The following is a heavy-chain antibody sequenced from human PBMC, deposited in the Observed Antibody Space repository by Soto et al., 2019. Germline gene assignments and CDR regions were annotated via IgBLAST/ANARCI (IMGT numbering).Heavy chain of an antibody. V-gene: IGHV3-11*06. Sequence: GGSLRLSCAGSGFTLSDHYIDWVRQAPGKGLEWVASISSGSSDTWYADSVKGRFIISRDNAQNSLFLQMNTLRPEDTAMYYCARVAYWGPGTQVTVSS. CDR3: ARVAY. CDR2: ISSGSSDT. J-gene: IGHJ4*02. CDR1: GFTLSDHY.